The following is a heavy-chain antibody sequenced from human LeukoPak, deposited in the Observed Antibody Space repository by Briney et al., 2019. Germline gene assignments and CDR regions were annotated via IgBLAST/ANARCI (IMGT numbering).Heavy chain of an antibody. D-gene: IGHD6-19*01. Sequence: GRSLRLSCAASGFTFSSYGMHWVRQAPGKGLEWVAVIPYDGSNKYYADSVKGRFTISRDNSKNTLYLQMNSLRAEDTAVYYCAKDRASSGWLKSYYYGMDVWGQGTTVTVSS. CDR2: IPYDGSNK. V-gene: IGHV3-30*18. CDR1: GFTFSSYG. CDR3: AKDRASSGWLKSYYYGMDV. J-gene: IGHJ6*02.